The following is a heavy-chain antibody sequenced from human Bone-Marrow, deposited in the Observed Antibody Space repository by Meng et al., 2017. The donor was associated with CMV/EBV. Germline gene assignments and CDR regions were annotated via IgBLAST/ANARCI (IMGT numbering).Heavy chain of an antibody. CDR3: ARDSGSPEHYYYGMDV. CDR2: ISSSSSTI. V-gene: IGHV3-48*03. CDR1: GFTFDDYA. D-gene: IGHD1-26*01. Sequence: GESLKISCAASGFTFDDYAMHWVRQAPEKGLEWVSYISSSSSTIYYADSVKGRFTISRDNAKNSLYLQMNSLRAEDTAVYYCARDSGSPEHYYYGMDVWGQGTTVTVSS. J-gene: IGHJ6*02.